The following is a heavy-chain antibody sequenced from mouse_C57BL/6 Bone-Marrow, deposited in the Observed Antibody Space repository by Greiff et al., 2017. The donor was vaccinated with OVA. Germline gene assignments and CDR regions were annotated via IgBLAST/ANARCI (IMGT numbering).Heavy chain of an antibody. CDR2: IDPNSGGT. J-gene: IGHJ1*03. V-gene: IGHV1-72*01. CDR1: GYTFTSYW. Sequence: QVQLKQPGAELVKPGASVKLSCKASGYTFTSYWMHWVKQRPGRGLEWIGRIDPNSGGTKYNEKFKSKATLTVDKPSSTAYMQLSSLESEESAIYYCARKADLPYGYVDDWGKGTTVTVSA. CDR3: ARKADLPYGYVDD. D-gene: IGHD2-1*01.